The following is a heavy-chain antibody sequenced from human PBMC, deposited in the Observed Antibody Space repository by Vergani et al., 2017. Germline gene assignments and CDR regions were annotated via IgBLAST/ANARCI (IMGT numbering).Heavy chain of an antibody. CDR2: INHSGST. CDR3: ARVPEGHYYGSGSYGDYYFDY. V-gene: IGHV4-34*01. D-gene: IGHD3-10*01. Sequence: QVQLQQWGAGLLKPSETLSLTCAVYGGSFSGYYWSWIRPPPGKGLEWIGEINHSGSTNYNPSLKSRVTISVDTSKNQFSLKLSSVTAADTAVYYCARVPEGHYYGSGSYGDYYFDYWGQGTLVTVSS. CDR1: GGSFSGYY. J-gene: IGHJ4*02.